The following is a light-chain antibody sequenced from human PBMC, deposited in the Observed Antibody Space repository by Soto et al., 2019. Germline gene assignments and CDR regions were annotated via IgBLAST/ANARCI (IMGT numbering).Light chain of an antibody. Sequence: EIVLTQSPATLSLSPWERATLSCRASQSVSSNLAWYQQKPGQAPSLLIYGASTRATGTPARFSGSGSGTEFTLTISSLQSEDFATYYCQHYNSYWTFGQGTKVDIK. CDR1: QSVSSN. CDR3: QHYNSYWT. V-gene: IGKV3-15*01. J-gene: IGKJ1*01. CDR2: GAS.